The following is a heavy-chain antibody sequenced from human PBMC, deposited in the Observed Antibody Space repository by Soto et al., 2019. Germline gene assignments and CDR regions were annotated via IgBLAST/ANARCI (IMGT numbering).Heavy chain of an antibody. CDR2: NYWDDDK. CDR1: GFSFTTDGMG. D-gene: IGHD6-13*01. CDR3: AHLYWAPSGTRYYFDY. V-gene: IGHV2-5*02. J-gene: IGHJ4*02. Sequence: QITLKESGPPLVKPTQTLTLTCTFSGFSFTTDGMGVGWIRQPPGKALEWLALNYWDDDKRYSPSLKRRLTITTVATRNPVVRTLTNIDPADTATYYCAHLYWAPSGTRYYFDYWGQRTLVTGSS.